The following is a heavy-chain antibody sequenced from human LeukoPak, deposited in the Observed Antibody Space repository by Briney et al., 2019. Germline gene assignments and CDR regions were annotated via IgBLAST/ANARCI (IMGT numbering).Heavy chain of an antibody. Sequence: GASVEVSCKVSGCTLTELSMHWVRQAPGKGLEWMGGSDPEDGETIYAQKFQGRVTMTEDTSTDTAYMELSSLRSEDTAVYYCATARYSGSYPDDYWGQGTLVTVSS. J-gene: IGHJ4*02. V-gene: IGHV1-24*01. CDR1: GCTLTELS. D-gene: IGHD1-26*01. CDR3: ATARYSGSYPDDY. CDR2: SDPEDGET.